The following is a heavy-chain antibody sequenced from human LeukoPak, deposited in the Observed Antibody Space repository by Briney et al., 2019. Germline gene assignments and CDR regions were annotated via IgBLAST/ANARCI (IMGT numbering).Heavy chain of an antibody. J-gene: IGHJ5*02. CDR3: ASYVSGRYFVWFP. CDR1: GYTFTSYD. V-gene: IGHV1-69*05. Sequence: ASVKVSCKADGYTFTSYDIHWVRQATGQGLEWMGGIIPIFGTANYAQKFQGRVTITTDESTSTAYMELSSLRSEDTAVYYCASYVSGRYFVWFPWGQGTLVTVSS. CDR2: IIPIFGTA. D-gene: IGHD3-9*01.